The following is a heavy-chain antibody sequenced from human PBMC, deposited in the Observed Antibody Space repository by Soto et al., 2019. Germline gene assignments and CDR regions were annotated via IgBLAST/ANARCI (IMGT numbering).Heavy chain of an antibody. CDR2: IYHDGRT. CDR1: GVSISSGDYS. Sequence: SETLSLTCAVSGVSISSGDYSWSWIRQTPGKGLEWIGYIYHDGRTLYNPSLKSRVTISLDRSKNQFSLKLTSMTSADTAVYYCTSDYGSVSYRFDYWGQGTLGTVSS. CDR3: TSDYGSVSYRFDY. V-gene: IGHV4-30-2*01. D-gene: IGHD3-10*01. J-gene: IGHJ4*02.